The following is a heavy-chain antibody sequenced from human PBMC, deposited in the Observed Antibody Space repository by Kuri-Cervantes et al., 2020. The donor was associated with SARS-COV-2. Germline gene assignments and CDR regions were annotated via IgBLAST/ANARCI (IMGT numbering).Heavy chain of an antibody. J-gene: IGHJ4*02. CDR3: ATPAPYSGSYLGYFDY. CDR2: IYYSGST. V-gene: IGHV4-59*12. Sequence: GSLRLSCTVSGGSISSYYWSWIRQPPGKGLEWIGYIYYSGSTYYNPSLKSRVTISVDTSKNQFSLKLSSVTAADTAVYYCATPAPYSGSYLGYFDYWGQGTLVTVSS. CDR1: GGSISSYY. D-gene: IGHD1-26*01.